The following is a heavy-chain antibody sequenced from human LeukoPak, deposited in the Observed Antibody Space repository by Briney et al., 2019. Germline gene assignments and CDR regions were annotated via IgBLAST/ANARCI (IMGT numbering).Heavy chain of an antibody. CDR1: GFTFSSHG. CDR2: IWYDGSNK. V-gene: IGHV3-33*01. Sequence: GRSLRLSCAASGFTFSSHGMHWVRQAPGKGLEWVAVIWYDGSNKYYADSVKGRFTISRDSSKSTLYLQMNSLRADDTAVYYCVRDDSGGSCVDFWGQGTLVTVSS. D-gene: IGHD2-15*01. J-gene: IGHJ4*02. CDR3: VRDDSGGSCVDF.